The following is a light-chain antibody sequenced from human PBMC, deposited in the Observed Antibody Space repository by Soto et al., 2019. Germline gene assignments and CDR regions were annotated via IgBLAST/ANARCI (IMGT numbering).Light chain of an antibody. J-gene: IGLJ2*01. CDR1: SSDIGGYDY. Sequence: QSALTQPASASGSPGQSITLSCTGTSSDIGGYDYVSWYQRHPGKAPKLLIYDVNNRPSGVSNRLSGSKSGNTASLTISGLQAEDEADYYCPSYASGSSHVVFGGGTKLTVL. CDR2: DVN. V-gene: IGLV2-14*01. CDR3: PSYASGSSHVV.